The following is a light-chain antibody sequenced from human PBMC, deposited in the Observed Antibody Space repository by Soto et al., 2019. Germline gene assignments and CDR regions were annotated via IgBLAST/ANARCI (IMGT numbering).Light chain of an antibody. J-gene: IGKJ1*01. Sequence: LTQSPGTTPFSPVAWCTLSCRANQNLSNNIYLAWYVQKPGQAPRLLIYGASNRATGIPNRFSGSGSGTDFTLTISRLEPEDVAVYYCQQYGNSPQTFGQGTKVDIK. V-gene: IGKV3-20*01. CDR1: QNLSNNIY. CDR3: QQYGNSPQT. CDR2: GAS.